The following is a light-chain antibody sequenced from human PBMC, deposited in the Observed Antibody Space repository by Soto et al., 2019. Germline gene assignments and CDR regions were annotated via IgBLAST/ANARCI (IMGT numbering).Light chain of an antibody. CDR1: HGINYN. Sequence: DIHMTQSPSAMSSSVVDRVTITCLASHGINYNLSCFQQKPGQFRKRLIYCAFSLQRGVPSRFSGSGSGTEFTLTISSLQPEDFATYYCLQHNTFPWTFGQGTKVDI. V-gene: IGKV1-17*03. CDR3: LQHNTFPWT. J-gene: IGKJ1*01. CDR2: CAF.